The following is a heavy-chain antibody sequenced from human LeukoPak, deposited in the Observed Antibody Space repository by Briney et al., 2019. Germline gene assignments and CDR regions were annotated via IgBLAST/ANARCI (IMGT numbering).Heavy chain of an antibody. CDR3: AKAGAYCSSTSCFYFDY. J-gene: IGHJ4*02. CDR2: ISWYSGSI. Sequence: GGSLRLSCAASGFTFDDYAMPWVRQAPGKGLEWVSGISWYSGSIGYAECVEGRVTISRDNAKNYLSLQVNSRRPEGTVLYYCAKAGAYCSSTSCFYFDYWGQGTLVTVSS. CDR1: GFTFDDYA. D-gene: IGHD2-2*01. V-gene: IGHV3-9*01.